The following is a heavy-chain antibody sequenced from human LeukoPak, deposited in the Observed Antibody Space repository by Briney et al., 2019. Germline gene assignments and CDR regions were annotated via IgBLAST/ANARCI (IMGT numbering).Heavy chain of an antibody. V-gene: IGHV4-59*08. CDR2: IYYSGST. CDR3: ARLSRGYSGYDPYRADY. CDR1: GGSISSYY. D-gene: IGHD5-12*01. J-gene: IGHJ4*02. Sequence: NPSETLSLTCTVSGGSISSYYWSWIRQPPGKGLEWIGYIYYSGSTNYNPSLKSRVTISVDTSKNQFSLKLSSVTAADTAVYYCARLSRGYSGYDPYRADYWGQGTLVTVSS.